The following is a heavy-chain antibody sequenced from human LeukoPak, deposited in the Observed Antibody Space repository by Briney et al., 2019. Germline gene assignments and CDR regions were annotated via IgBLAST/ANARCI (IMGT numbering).Heavy chain of an antibody. V-gene: IGHV1-69*04. CDR2: IIPILGIA. D-gene: IGHD4/OR15-4a*01. CDR3: ARDMVEGIDI. CDR1: GGTFSSYA. J-gene: IGHJ3*02. Sequence: ASVKVSCKASGGTFSSYAISWVRQAPGQGLEWMGRIIPILGIANYAQKFQGRVTITADKSTSTAYMELSSLRSEDTAVYYCARDMVEGIDIWSQGTMVTVSS.